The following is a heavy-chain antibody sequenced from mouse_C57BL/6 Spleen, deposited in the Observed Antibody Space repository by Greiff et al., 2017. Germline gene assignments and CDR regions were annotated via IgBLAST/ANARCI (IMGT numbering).Heavy chain of an antibody. Sequence: QVQLQQPGAELVKPGASVKLSCKASGYTFTSYWMHWVKQRPGRGLEWIGRIDPNSGGTKYNEKFKSKATLTVDKPSRTAYMQLSSLTSEDSAVYYCAREGDYSNYEGYYYAMDYWGQGTSVTVSS. J-gene: IGHJ4*01. CDR2: IDPNSGGT. D-gene: IGHD2-5*01. V-gene: IGHV1-72*01. CDR1: GYTFTSYW. CDR3: AREGDYSNYEGYYYAMDY.